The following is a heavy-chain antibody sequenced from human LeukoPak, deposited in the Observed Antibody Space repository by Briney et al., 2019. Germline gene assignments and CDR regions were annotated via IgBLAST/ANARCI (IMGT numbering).Heavy chain of an antibody. Sequence: ASVKVSCKASGYTFTSYYMHWVRQAPGQGLEWMGIINPSGGSTSYAQKFQGRVTMTRDMSTSTVYMELSSLRSEDTAVYYCARDPGDFWSGYFLYYYYMDVWGKGTTVTVSS. J-gene: IGHJ6*03. CDR2: INPSGGST. D-gene: IGHD3-3*01. V-gene: IGHV1-46*01. CDR3: ARDPGDFWSGYFLYYYYMDV. CDR1: GYTFTSYY.